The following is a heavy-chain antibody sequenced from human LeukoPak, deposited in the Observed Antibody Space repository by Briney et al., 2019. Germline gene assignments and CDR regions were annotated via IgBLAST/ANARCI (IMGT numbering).Heavy chain of an antibody. V-gene: IGHV4-59*08. Sequence: SETLSLTCAVSGASISNYYWSWIRQPPGKGLECIGYPSYTGSTNYNPSLKSRVTISGDTSKNQFSLKLSSVTAADTAVYYCARSFGGKWVATDNGFDYWGQGTLVTVSS. D-gene: IGHD3-16*01. CDR1: GASISNYY. CDR3: ARSFGGKWVATDNGFDY. J-gene: IGHJ4*02. CDR2: PSYTGST.